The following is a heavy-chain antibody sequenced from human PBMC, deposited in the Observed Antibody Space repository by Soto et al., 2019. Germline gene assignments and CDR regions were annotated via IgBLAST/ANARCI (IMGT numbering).Heavy chain of an antibody. CDR2: IVVGSGNT. Sequence: SVKVSCKASGFTFTSSAVQWVRQARGQRLEWIGWIVVGSGNTNYAQKFQERVTITRDMSTSTAYMELSSLRSEDTAVYYCAADAYYYDSSGSPDYWGQGTLVTVSS. CDR3: AADAYYYDSSGSPDY. CDR1: GFTFTSSA. J-gene: IGHJ4*02. V-gene: IGHV1-58*01. D-gene: IGHD3-22*01.